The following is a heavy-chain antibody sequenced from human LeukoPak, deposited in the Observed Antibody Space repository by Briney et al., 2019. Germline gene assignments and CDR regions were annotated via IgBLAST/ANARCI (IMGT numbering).Heavy chain of an antibody. CDR2: INHSGST. Sequence: KPSETLSLTCAVYGGSFSGYYWSWIRQPPGKGLEWIGEINHSGSTNYNPSLKSRVTISVDTSKNQFSLKQKSVTAADTAVYYCARGSSIVGVTGLNYFDYWGQGTLVTVSS. J-gene: IGHJ4*02. CDR1: GGSFSGYY. D-gene: IGHD1-26*01. V-gene: IGHV4-34*01. CDR3: ARGSSIVGVTGLNYFDY.